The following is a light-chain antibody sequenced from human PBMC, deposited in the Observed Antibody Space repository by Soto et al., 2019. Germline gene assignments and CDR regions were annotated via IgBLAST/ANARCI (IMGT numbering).Light chain of an antibody. J-gene: IGLJ2*01. Sequence: QSVLTQPPSVSGAPGQRVTISCTGSSSNIGGGYDVHWYRQVPGTAPKLLIYGNRYRPSGVPDRVSGSKSGFSASLAITGVQAEDEDIYYCQSYDRSLSASVFGGGTKLTVL. V-gene: IGLV1-40*01. CDR1: SSNIGGGYD. CDR2: GNR. CDR3: QSYDRSLSASV.